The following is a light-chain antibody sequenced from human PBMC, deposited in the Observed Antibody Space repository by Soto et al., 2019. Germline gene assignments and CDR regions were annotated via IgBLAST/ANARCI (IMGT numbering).Light chain of an antibody. CDR2: AAS. J-gene: IGKJ1*01. CDR1: QSINTD. V-gene: IGKV1-39*01. CDR3: QQSDSTVWT. Sequence: DIQMTQSPSSLSASVGDRVTITCRASQSINTDLNWYQQKPGKVPKLLIYAASSLQSGVPARFSGSGSGTHFTLTISSLQPEDFATYYCQQSDSTVWTFGQGTKVEIK.